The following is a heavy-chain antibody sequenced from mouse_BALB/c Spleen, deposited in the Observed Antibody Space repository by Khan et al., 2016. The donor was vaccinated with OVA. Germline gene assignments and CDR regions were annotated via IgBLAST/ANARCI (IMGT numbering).Heavy chain of an antibody. CDR3: ADALLLYAMDY. CDR1: GFNIKDTY. D-gene: IGHD1-2*01. V-gene: IGHV14-3*02. CDR2: IDPANGKT. Sequence: VRLQQSGAELMKPGASVKLSCTVSGFNIKDTYIHWVKQRPEQGLEWIGRIDPANGKTKYDPKVQGKATMTADTSSTTVCLQLSSLTSEDTAVYDCADALLLYAMDYWGQGTSVTVSS. J-gene: IGHJ4*01.